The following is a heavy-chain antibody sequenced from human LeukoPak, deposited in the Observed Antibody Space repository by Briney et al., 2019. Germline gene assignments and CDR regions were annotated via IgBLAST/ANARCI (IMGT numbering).Heavy chain of an antibody. CDR1: GFTFSNAW. J-gene: IGHJ4*02. CDR2: IKSKTDGGTT. V-gene: IGHV3-15*01. CDR3: TTAVWFGELLCDY. D-gene: IGHD3-10*01. Sequence: PGGSLRLSCAASGFTFSNAWMSWVRQAPGKGLERVGRIKSKTDGGTTDYAAPVKGRFTISRDDSKNTLYLQMNSLKTEDTAVYYCTTAVWFGELLCDYWGQGTLVTVSS.